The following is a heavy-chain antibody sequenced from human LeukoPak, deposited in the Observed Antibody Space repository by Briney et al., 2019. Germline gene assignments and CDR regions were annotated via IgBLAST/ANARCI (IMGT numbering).Heavy chain of an antibody. CDR2: VSYDGGTK. J-gene: IGHJ1*01. D-gene: IGHD6-25*01. Sequence: GRSLRPSCAASGFTFSNYGMQWVRQAPGKGLEWVAVVSYDGGTKVYADSVKGRFTISRDNSKNTLDLQMSSLRAEDTAVYYCAKEPTSFSSGWYFQHWGQGTLVTVSS. V-gene: IGHV3-30*18. CDR3: AKEPTSFSSGWYFQH. CDR1: GFTFSNYG.